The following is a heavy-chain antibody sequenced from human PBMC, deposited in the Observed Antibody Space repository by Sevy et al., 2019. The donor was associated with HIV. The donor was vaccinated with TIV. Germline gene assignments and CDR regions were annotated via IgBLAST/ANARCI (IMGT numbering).Heavy chain of an antibody. CDR3: AATREYYYGNSGYFDF. J-gene: IGHJ4*02. V-gene: IGHV1-24*01. Sequence: ASVKVSCKVSGNTLTKLSTHWVRQAPGKGLEWMGSFDPEDGERIYAQKFQGRVTMTEDTSTDTAYMDLSSRRSDDTAVYYCAATREYYYGNSGYFDFWGQGTLVTVSS. CDR1: GNTLTKLS. D-gene: IGHD3-22*01. CDR2: FDPEDGER.